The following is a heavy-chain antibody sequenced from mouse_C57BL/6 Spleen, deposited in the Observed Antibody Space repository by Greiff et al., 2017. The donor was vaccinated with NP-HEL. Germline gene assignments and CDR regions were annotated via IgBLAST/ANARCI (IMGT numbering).Heavy chain of an antibody. J-gene: IGHJ3*01. CDR1: GYTFTSYW. CDR3: ARTPFLAY. V-gene: IGHV1-64*01. CDR2: IHPNSGST. Sequence: VKLKQPGAELVKPGASVKLSCKASGYTFTSYWMHWVKQRPGQGLEWIGMIHPNSGSTNYNEKFKSKATLTVDKSSSTAYMQLSSLTSEDSAVYYCARTPFLAYWGQGTLVTVSA.